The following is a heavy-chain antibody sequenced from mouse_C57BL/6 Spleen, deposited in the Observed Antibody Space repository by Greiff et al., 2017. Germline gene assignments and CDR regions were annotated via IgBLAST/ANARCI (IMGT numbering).Heavy chain of an antibody. D-gene: IGHD1-1*01. CDR1: GYTFTSYT. CDR3: ARAFITTVLVPLDY. Sequence: QVQLQQSGAELARPGASVQMSCTASGYTFTSYTMHWVQQRPGQGLEWIGSINPSSGYTKYNQKFQDKATLTADQSSSTAYMQLSRLTSEDSAVYYCARAFITTVLVPLDYWGQGTTLTVSS. V-gene: IGHV1-4*01. J-gene: IGHJ2*01. CDR2: INPSSGYT.